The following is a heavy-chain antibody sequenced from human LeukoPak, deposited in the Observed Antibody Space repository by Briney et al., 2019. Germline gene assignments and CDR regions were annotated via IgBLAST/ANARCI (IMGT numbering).Heavy chain of an antibody. CDR1: GYTFTTYY. D-gene: IGHD3-9*01. J-gene: IGHJ6*01. Sequence: ASVKVSCKASGYTFTTYYIHWMRQAPGQGLEWMGIINPTGGSTNYAQKFQGRVTVTRNTSASTVYMQLSSLSSEDTAVYYCARSSYFPSHFHFDGLVVWGQGTTVTVSS. CDR3: ARSSYFPSHFHFDGLVV. V-gene: IGHV1-46*01. CDR2: INPTGGST.